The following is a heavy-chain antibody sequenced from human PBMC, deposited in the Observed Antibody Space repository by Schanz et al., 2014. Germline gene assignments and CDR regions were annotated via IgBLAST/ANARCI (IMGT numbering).Heavy chain of an antibody. D-gene: IGHD2-15*01. CDR3: ATCSGGTCHAKPVLDN. CDR2: ISPLLGVA. J-gene: IGHJ4*02. Sequence: QVQLVQSGAEVKKPGASVKVSCKASGYTFTSHCMNWVRQAPGQGPQWMGRISPLLGVANYAQEFQGRLTITADTSTSTAYMELSSLRSEDTAVYYCATCSGGTCHAKPVLDNWGQGTLVTVSS. V-gene: IGHV1-69*09. CDR1: GYTFTSHC.